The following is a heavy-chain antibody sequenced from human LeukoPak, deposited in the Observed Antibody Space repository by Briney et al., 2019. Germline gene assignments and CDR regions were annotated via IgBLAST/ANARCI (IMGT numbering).Heavy chain of an antibody. V-gene: IGHV3-7*01. Sequence: PAGSLRLSCAGSGFCFSRYWMAWIRQAPGKGLEWVASINPDVSRIHYVAPVSGRFIIASDNAKHSLFLQMNILGVDDPGDYYSARLKDDVTKFDYWGQGALVTVSS. J-gene: IGHJ4*02. CDR2: INPDVSRI. D-gene: IGHD2-8*01. CDR3: ARLKDDVTKFDY. CDR1: GFCFSRYW.